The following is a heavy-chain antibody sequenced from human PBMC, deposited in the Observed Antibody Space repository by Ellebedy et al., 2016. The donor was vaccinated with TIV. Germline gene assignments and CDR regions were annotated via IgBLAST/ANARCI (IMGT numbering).Heavy chain of an antibody. D-gene: IGHD6-19*01. J-gene: IGHJ4*02. CDR3: AKYTSDWYEDY. V-gene: IGHV3-23*01. CDR1: GFTFSSYA. CDR2: VNTGGGT. Sequence: GESLKISCAASGFTFSSYAMTWVRQAPGKGLEWVPSVNTGGGTFYADSVKGRFTISRDNSKNTLDLQMNSLRGEDTAIYYCAKYTSDWYEDYWGQGAPVTVSS.